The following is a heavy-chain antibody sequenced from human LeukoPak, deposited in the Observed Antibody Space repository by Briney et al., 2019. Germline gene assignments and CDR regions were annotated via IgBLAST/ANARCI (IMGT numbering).Heavy chain of an antibody. D-gene: IGHD4-11*01. Sequence: GASVTVSFTSSGYTFTIYGISWVRQGPGQGLGRVGWISAYNGNTNYAQKLQGRVTMTTDTSTSTAYMELRSLRSDDTAVYYCARRSNYEDWFDPWGQGTLVTVSS. J-gene: IGHJ5*02. V-gene: IGHV1-18*01. CDR1: GYTFTIYG. CDR3: ARRSNYEDWFDP. CDR2: ISAYNGNT.